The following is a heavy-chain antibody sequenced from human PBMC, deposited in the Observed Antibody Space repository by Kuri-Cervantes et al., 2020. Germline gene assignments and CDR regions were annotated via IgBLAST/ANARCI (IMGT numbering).Heavy chain of an antibody. D-gene: IGHD4-23*01. CDR2: ISSSGSTI. Sequence: GESLKISCAASGFTFSDYYMSWIRQAPGKGLEWVSYISSSGSTIYYADSVKGRFTISRDNAKNTLYLQMNSLRAEDTALYYCAKVFPVVTLPEYWGQGTLVTVSS. J-gene: IGHJ4*02. CDR1: GFTFSDYY. V-gene: IGHV3-11*01. CDR3: AKVFPVVTLPEY.